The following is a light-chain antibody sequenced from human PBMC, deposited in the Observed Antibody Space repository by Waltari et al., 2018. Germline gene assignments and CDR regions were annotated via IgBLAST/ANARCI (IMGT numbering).Light chain of an antibody. Sequence: EIVLTQSPATLSLSPGERAPLSCRASQNIDSYLAWYQLKPGQVPRLLIYDASNRATGIPARFSGSGSGADFTLIISSLEPEDFAVYYCHQRSKWPLTFGGGTKVEIK. J-gene: IGKJ4*01. V-gene: IGKV3-11*01. CDR3: HQRSKWPLT. CDR2: DAS. CDR1: QNIDSY.